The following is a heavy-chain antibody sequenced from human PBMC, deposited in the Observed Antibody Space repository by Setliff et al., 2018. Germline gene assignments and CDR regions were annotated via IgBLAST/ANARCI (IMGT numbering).Heavy chain of an antibody. CDR3: ARAPSVELVTIRTNSWFTY. J-gene: IGHJ4*02. V-gene: IGHV1-18*01. D-gene: IGHD5-18*01. CDR1: GYTFRNYA. CDR2: ISVYNGDT. Sequence: ASVKVSCKASGYTFRNYAFAWVRQAPVQGLEWVGWISVYNGDTNYAQKFQGRVTLTTDTSTSTAYMELRSLTSDDSAFYYCARAPSVELVTIRTNSWFTYWGQGTLVTVS.